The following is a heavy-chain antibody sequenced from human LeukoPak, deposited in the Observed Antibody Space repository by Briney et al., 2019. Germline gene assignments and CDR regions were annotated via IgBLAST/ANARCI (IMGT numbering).Heavy chain of an antibody. CDR3: ARVDYDSSGYPGAFDI. CDR2: IYSGGST. D-gene: IGHD3-22*01. J-gene: IGHJ3*02. V-gene: IGHV3-53*01. Sequence: GGSLRLSCAASGFTVSSNYMSWVRQAPGKGLEWVSVIYSGGSTYYADSVKGRFTISRDNSKNTLYPQMNSLRAEDTAVYYCARVDYDSSGYPGAFDIWGQGTMVTVSS. CDR1: GFTVSSNY.